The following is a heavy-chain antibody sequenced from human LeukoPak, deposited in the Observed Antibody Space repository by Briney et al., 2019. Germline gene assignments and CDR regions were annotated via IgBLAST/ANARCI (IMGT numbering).Heavy chain of an antibody. Sequence: SETLSLTCMVSGGSISSYYWSWIRQPPGKRLEWIGYIYYSGSTNYNPSLKSRVTISVDTSKNQFSLKLSSVTAADTAVYYCARARYGGNSRYFDYWGQGTLVTVSS. CDR2: IYYSGST. CDR1: GGSISSYY. V-gene: IGHV4-59*12. CDR3: ARARYGGNSRYFDY. J-gene: IGHJ4*02. D-gene: IGHD4-23*01.